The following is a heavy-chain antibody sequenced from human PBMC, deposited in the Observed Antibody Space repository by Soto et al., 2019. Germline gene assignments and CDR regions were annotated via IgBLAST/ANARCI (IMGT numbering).Heavy chain of an antibody. D-gene: IGHD3-22*01. CDR1: GGSFSSFY. CDR2: VYYSGTT. J-gene: IGHJ4*02. V-gene: IGHV4-59*01. Sequence: SETLSLTCTVSGGSFSSFYWSWIRQPPGKGLEWIGYVYYSGTTNYNSSLKSRLSISVDTSKNQFSLKLTSVTTADTAVYYCATYDSGGKFDFWGQGTLVTVS. CDR3: ATYDSGGKFDF.